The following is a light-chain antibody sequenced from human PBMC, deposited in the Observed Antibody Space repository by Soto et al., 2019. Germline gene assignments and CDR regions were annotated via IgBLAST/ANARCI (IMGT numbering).Light chain of an antibody. V-gene: IGKV1-5*03. CDR2: KAS. CDR3: QQYWWT. CDR1: QSISTW. J-gene: IGKJ1*01. Sequence: DIQMTQSPSTLSASVGDRVTITCRASQSISTWLAWYQQKPGKAPRLLIYKASTLERGVPSRFGGSGSGTEFTLTISGLQPDECATYYCQQYWWTFGQGTKVELK.